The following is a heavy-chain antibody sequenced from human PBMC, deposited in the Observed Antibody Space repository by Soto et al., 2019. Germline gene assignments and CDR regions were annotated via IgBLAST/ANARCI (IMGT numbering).Heavy chain of an antibody. J-gene: IGHJ4*02. D-gene: IGHD2-15*01. CDR1: GGSISSYY. CDR3: AGSLLRYCSGGSCYSGLDY. CDR2: IYYSGNT. Sequence: PSETLSLTCTVSGGSISSYYWSWIRQPPGKGLEWIGYIYYSGNTNYNPSLKSRVTISVDTSKNQFSLKLSSVTAADTAVYYCAGSLLRYCSGGSCYSGLDYWGQGTLVTVSS. V-gene: IGHV4-59*01.